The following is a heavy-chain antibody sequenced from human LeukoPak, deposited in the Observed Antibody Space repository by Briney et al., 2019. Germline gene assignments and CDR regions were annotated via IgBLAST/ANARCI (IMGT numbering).Heavy chain of an antibody. Sequence: GGSLRLSCAASGFTFTSYLMHWVRQAPGKGLVWVSRINSDGSSTSYADSVKGRFTISRDNAKNSLYLQMDSLRAEDTAVYYCAAGGSWYHNYWGQGTLVTVSS. CDR1: GFTFTSYL. J-gene: IGHJ4*02. D-gene: IGHD6-13*01. CDR2: INSDGSST. V-gene: IGHV3-74*01. CDR3: AAGGSWYHNY.